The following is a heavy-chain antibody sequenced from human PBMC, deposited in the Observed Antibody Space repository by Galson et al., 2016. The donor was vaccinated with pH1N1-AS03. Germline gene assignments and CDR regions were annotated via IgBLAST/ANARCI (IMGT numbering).Heavy chain of an antibody. V-gene: IGHV3-21*01. J-gene: IGHJ4*02. Sequence: SLRLSCAASGFSFSNAGMGWVRQAPGKGPEWVSSIDEGGSHPYSADSLQGRFTISRDNTKNSLFLHMNSLRAEDTAVYYCVTDGTFGSTIEHWGQGTLVTVSS. D-gene: IGHD2-15*01. CDR3: VTDGTFGSTIEH. CDR1: GFSFSNAG. CDR2: IDEGGSHP.